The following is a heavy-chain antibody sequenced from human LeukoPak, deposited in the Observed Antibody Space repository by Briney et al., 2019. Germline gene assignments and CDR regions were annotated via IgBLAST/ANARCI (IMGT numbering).Heavy chain of an antibody. V-gene: IGHV4-59*01. J-gene: IGHJ4*02. CDR1: GVSISSYY. D-gene: IGHD1-26*01. CDR3: AGGFSELLFDY. CDR2: IYYSGST. Sequence: SETLSLTCTASGVSISSYYWSWIRQPPGKGLEWIGYIYYSGSTNYNPSLKSRVTISVDTSKNQFSLKLSSVTAADTAVYYCAGGFSELLFDYWGQGTLVTVSS.